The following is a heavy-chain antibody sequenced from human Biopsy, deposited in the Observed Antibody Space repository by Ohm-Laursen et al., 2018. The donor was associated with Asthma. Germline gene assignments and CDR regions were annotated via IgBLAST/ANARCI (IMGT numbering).Heavy chain of an antibody. D-gene: IGHD5-12*01. CDR2: LIPVLGTP. J-gene: IGHJ6*02. V-gene: IGHV1-69*01. CDR1: GDSFSNYA. Sequence: GSSVKVSCKASGDSFSNYAISWVRQAPGQGLEWMGGLIPVLGTPDHAQMFEGRVTITADESTSKAYMELSSLSSEDTAVYYCARGYSGSDRIVYYYSGLEVWGQGTTVTVSS. CDR3: ARGYSGSDRIVYYYSGLEV.